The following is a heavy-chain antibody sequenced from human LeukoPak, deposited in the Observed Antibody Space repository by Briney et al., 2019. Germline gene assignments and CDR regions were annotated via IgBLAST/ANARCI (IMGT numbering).Heavy chain of an antibody. CDR1: GFTFSSYG. Sequence: GGSLRLSCAASGFTFSSYGMHWFRQAPGKGLEWVAVIWYDGSNKYYADSVKGRFTISRDNSKNTLHLQMNSLRAEDTAVYYCARDGKAAEGFDYWGQGTLVTVSS. D-gene: IGHD6-25*01. CDR3: ARDGKAAEGFDY. V-gene: IGHV3-33*01. CDR2: IWYDGSNK. J-gene: IGHJ4*02.